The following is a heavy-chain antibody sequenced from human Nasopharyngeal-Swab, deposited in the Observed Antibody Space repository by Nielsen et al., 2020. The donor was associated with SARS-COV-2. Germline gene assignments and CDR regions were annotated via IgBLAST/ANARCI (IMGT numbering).Heavy chain of an antibody. J-gene: IGHJ4*02. CDR3: ATSPMYSSGWWEGKNYFDY. V-gene: IGHV3-48*02. CDR2: ISSSSSTI. D-gene: IGHD6-19*01. CDR1: GFTFSSYS. Sequence: GGSLRLSCAASGFTFSSYSMNWVRQAPGKGLEWVSYISSSSSTIYYADSVKGRFTISRDNAKNSLYLQMNSLRDEDTAVYYCATSPMYSSGWWEGKNYFDYWGQGTLVTVSS.